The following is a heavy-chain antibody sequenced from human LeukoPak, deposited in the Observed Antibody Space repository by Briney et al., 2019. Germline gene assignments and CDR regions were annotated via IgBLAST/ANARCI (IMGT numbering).Heavy chain of an antibody. J-gene: IGHJ3*02. CDR2: IKQDGSEK. D-gene: IGHD1-26*01. CDR3: ARDGLELDPYAFDI. V-gene: IGHV3-7*01. Sequence: PGRSLRLSCAASGFTFSSYGMHWVRQAPGKGLEWVANIKQDGSEKYYVDSVKGRFTISRDNAKNSLYLQMNSLRAEDTAVYYCARDGLELDPYAFDIWGQGTMVTVSS. CDR1: GFTFSSYG.